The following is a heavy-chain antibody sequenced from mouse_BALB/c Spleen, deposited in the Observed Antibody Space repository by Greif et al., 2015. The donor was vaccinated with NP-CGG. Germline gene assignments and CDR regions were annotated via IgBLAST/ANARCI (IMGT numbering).Heavy chain of an antibody. Sequence: VHVKQSGAELVKPGASVKLSCTASGFNIKDTYMHWVKQRPEQGLEWIGRIDPANGNTKYDPKFQGKATITADTSSNTAYLQLSSLTSEDTAVYYCASEAYYRFWGKGTTLTVSS. CDR1: GFNIKDTY. CDR2: IDPANGNT. V-gene: IGHV14-3*02. J-gene: IGHJ2*01. D-gene: IGHD2-14*01. CDR3: ASEAYYRF.